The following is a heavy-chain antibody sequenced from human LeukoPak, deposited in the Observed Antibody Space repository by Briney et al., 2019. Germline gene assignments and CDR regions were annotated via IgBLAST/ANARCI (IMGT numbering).Heavy chain of an antibody. Sequence: PGGSLRLSCAASGFSLSRYWMSWVRQAPGKGLEWVANMKQDGSEKKYVDSVKGRFTISRDNAKNSLYLQMNSLRAEDTAVYYCARLFLGSPDPPLDYWGQGTLVTVSS. CDR2: MKQDGSEK. CDR1: GFSLSRYW. D-gene: IGHD2-15*01. J-gene: IGHJ4*02. CDR3: ARLFLGSPDPPLDY. V-gene: IGHV3-7*01.